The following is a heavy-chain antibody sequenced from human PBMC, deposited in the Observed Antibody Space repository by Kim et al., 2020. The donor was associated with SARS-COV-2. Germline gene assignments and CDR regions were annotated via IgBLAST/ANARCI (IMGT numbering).Heavy chain of an antibody. CDR2: IYYSGST. J-gene: IGHJ6*02. CDR1: GGSISNSNYY. CDR3: ARRAPPGFEKGSGSYYYYYYYGMDV. V-gene: IGHV4-39*01. D-gene: IGHD1-26*01. Sequence: SETLSLTCTVSGGSISNSNYYWGWIRQPPGKGLEWIGSIYYSGSTYYNPSLKSRVTISVDTSKNQFSLKLSSVTAADTAVYYCARRAPPGFEKGSGSYYYYYYYGMDVWGQGTTVTVSS.